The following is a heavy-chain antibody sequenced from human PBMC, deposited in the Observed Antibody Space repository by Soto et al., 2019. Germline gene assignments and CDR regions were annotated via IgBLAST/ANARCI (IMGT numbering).Heavy chain of an antibody. J-gene: IGHJ5*02. D-gene: IGHD2-15*01. V-gene: IGHV4-34*01. CDR2: INHSGST. CDR3: ARGHKAEVVVVAATHGSNWFDP. CDR1: GGSFSGYY. Sequence: SETLSLTCAVYGGSFSGYYWSWIRQPPGKGLEWIGEINHSGSTNYNPSLKSRVTISVDTSKNQFSLKLSSVTAADTAVYYCARGHKAEVVVVAATHGSNWFDPWGQGTLVTVSS.